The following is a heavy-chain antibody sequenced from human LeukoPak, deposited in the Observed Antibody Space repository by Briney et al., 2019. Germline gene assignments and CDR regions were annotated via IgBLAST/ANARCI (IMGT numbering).Heavy chain of an antibody. J-gene: IGHJ4*02. CDR2: IYYSGST. Sequence: PSETLSLTCTVSGGSISSYYWSRIRQPPGKGLEWIGYIYYSGSTNYNPSLKSRVTISVDTSKNQFSLKLSSVTAADTAVYYCARSSLAVYLDYWGQGTLVTASS. D-gene: IGHD6-19*01. V-gene: IGHV4-59*01. CDR3: ARSSLAVYLDY. CDR1: GGSISSYY.